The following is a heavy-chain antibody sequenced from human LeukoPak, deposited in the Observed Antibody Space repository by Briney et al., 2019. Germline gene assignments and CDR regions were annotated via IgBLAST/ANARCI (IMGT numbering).Heavy chain of an antibody. Sequence: GGSLRLSCAASGFSFSSYWMHWVRQAPGKGLVWVSRISSDGSSTIYADSVKGRFTISRDNAKNTLYLQMNSLRAEDTAVYYCARLGSGSTLDCWGQGILVTVSS. V-gene: IGHV3-74*01. J-gene: IGHJ4*02. CDR3: ARLGSGSTLDC. CDR1: GFSFSSYW. CDR2: ISSDGSST. D-gene: IGHD3-10*01.